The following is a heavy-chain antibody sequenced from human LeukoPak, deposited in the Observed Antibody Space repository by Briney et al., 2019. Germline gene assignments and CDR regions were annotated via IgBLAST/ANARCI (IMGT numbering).Heavy chain of an antibody. CDR1: GGSISSYY. CDR3: ARQLQLDY. J-gene: IGHJ4*02. V-gene: IGHV4-59*01. D-gene: IGHD4-23*01. Sequence: SETLSLTCTVSGGSISSYYWSWIRQSPEKGLEWVGNVYFTGSTSYNPSLKSRVTISIDRSKNQVSLKVSPVIAADTAVYYCARQLQLDYWGQGILVTVSS. CDR2: VYFTGST.